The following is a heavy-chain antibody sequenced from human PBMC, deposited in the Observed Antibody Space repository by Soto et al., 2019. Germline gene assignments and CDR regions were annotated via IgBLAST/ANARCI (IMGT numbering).Heavy chain of an antibody. D-gene: IGHD6-13*01. CDR1: GGSISSYY. CDR2: IYYSGST. CDR3: ARHSFGSSSWYPPLDY. J-gene: IGHJ4*02. Sequence: QVQLQESGPGLVKPSETLSLTCTVSGGSISSYYWSWIRQPPGKGLEWIGYIYYSGSTNYNPSLKSRVTISVDTSKNQFSLKLSSVTAADTAVYYCARHSFGSSSWYPPLDYWGQGTLVTVSS. V-gene: IGHV4-59*08.